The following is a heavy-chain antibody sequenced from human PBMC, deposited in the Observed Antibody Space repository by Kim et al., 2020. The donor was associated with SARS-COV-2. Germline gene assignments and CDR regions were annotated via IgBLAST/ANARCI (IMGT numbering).Heavy chain of an antibody. CDR2: IYYSGST. CDR1: GGSISSYY. CDR3: ARDRMEAAAGTFGFDP. V-gene: IGHV4-59*01. J-gene: IGHJ5*02. Sequence: SETLSLTCTVSGGSISSYYWSWIRQPPGKGLEWIGYIYYSGSTSYNPSLKSRVTISVDTSKNQFSLKLSSVTAADTAVYYCARDRMEAAAGTFGFDPWG. D-gene: IGHD6-13*01.